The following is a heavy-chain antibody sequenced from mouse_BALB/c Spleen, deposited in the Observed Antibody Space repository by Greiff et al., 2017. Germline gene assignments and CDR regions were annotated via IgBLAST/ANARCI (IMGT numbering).Heavy chain of an antibody. Sequence: QVQLQQSGAELMKPGASVKISCKATGYTFSSYWIEWVKQRPGHGLEWIGEILPGSGSTNYNEKFKGKATFTADTSSNTAYMQLSSLTSEDSAVYYCARGDWDDWFAYWGQGTLVTVSA. CDR1: GYTFSSYW. CDR2: ILPGSGST. V-gene: IGHV1-9*01. D-gene: IGHD4-1*01. CDR3: ARGDWDDWFAY. J-gene: IGHJ3*01.